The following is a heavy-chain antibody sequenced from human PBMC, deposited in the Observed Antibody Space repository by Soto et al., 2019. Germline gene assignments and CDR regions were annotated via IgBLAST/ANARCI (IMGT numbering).Heavy chain of an antibody. D-gene: IGHD3-3*01. V-gene: IGHV1-2*02. CDR2: INPNSGGT. J-gene: IGHJ5*02. Sequence: SVKVSCKASGYTFTGYYMHWVRQAPGQGLEWMGWINPNSGGTNYAQKFQGRVTMTRDTSISTAYMELSRLRSDDTAVYYCARGKSGYHNWFDPWGQGTLVTVSS. CDR3: ARGKSGYHNWFDP. CDR1: GYTFTGYY.